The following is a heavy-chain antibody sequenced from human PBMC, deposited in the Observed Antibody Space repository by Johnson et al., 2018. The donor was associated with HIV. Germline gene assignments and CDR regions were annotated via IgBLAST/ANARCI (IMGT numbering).Heavy chain of an antibody. V-gene: IGHV3-23*04. D-gene: IGHD4-17*01. Sequence: EVQLVESGGGLVQPGGSLRLSCEVSGFTFTFYWMSWVRQSPGKGLEWVSAISDSGGGTYSADSVKGRFTISRDDSKNTLYMQMNSLKTEDTAVYYCTPAIPRSTTVITTPDAFDIWGQGTMVTVSS. CDR2: ISDSGGGT. CDR1: GFTFTFYW. J-gene: IGHJ3*02. CDR3: TPAIPRSTTVITTPDAFDI.